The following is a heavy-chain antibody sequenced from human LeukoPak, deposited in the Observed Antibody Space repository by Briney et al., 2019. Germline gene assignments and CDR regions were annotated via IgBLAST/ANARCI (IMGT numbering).Heavy chain of an antibody. CDR1: GGTFSSYA. CDR3: AREEWDG. Sequence: ASVEVSCKASGGTFSSYAISWVRQAPGQGLEWMGWINPNSGGTNYAQKFQGRVTMTRDTSISTAYMELSRLRSDDTAVYYCAREEWDGWGQGTLVTVSS. V-gene: IGHV1-2*02. CDR2: INPNSGGT. J-gene: IGHJ4*02. D-gene: IGHD1-26*01.